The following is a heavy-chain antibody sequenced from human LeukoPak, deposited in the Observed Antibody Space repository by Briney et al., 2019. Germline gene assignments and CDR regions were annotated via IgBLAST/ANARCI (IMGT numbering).Heavy chain of an antibody. Sequence: GGSLRLSCVASGFTFSSYNMNWVRQAPGKGLEWVSSISSSSSYTYNADSVKGRFTISRDNAKNSLYLQMNSLRAEDTAVYYCARDRAPEAFDIWGQGAMVTVAS. CDR1: GFTFSSYN. V-gene: IGHV3-21*01. J-gene: IGHJ3*02. CDR3: ARDRAPEAFDI. CDR2: ISSSSSYT.